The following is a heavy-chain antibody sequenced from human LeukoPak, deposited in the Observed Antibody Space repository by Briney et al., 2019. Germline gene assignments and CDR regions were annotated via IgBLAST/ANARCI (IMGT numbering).Heavy chain of an antibody. Sequence: GGSLRVSCAASGFTFSDSYMSWIRQAPGKGLEWVSYISSSSSDTNYADSVKGRFTISRDNANNSLYLQMNSLRAEDTAVYYCARGSRTIELGDDYWGQGTLVTVSS. CDR3: ARGSRTIELGDDY. V-gene: IGHV3-11*06. CDR1: GFTFSDSY. J-gene: IGHJ4*02. D-gene: IGHD5-24*01. CDR2: ISSSSSDT.